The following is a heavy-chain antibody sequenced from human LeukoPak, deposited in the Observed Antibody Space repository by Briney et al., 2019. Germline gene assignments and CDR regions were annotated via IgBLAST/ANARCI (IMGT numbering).Heavy chain of an antibody. J-gene: IGHJ4*02. V-gene: IGHV4-59*01. Sequence: PSETLSLTCTVSGGSISSYYWSWLRQPPGKGLEWIGYIYYSGSTNYNPSLKSRVTISVDTSKNQFSLKLSSVTAADTAVYYCARAPLYSYSPGTFDYWGQGTLVTVSS. CDR1: GGSISSYY. D-gene: IGHD5-18*01. CDR3: ARAPLYSYSPGTFDY. CDR2: IYYSGST.